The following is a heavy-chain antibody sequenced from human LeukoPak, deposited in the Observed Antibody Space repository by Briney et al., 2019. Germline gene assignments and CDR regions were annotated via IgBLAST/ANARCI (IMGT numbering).Heavy chain of an antibody. V-gene: IGHV3-9*03. CDR2: ISWNSGSI. D-gene: IGHD6-13*01. CDR1: GFTFDDYA. CDR3: AKAKGFYSSSPSYFDY. J-gene: IGHJ4*02. Sequence: PGGSLRLSCAASGFTFDDYAMHWVRQAPGKGLEWVSGISWNSGSIGYADSVKGRFTISRDNAKNSLYLQMNSLRAEDMALYYCAKAKGFYSSSPSYFDYWGQGTLVTVSS.